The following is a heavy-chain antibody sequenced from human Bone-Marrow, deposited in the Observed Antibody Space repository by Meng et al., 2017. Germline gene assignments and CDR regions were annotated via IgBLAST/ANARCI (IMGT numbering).Heavy chain of an antibody. CDR1: GGSFSDYY. D-gene: IGHD4-11*01. CDR3: ARGPTTMAHDFDY. J-gene: IGHJ4*02. CDR2: INHSGST. V-gene: IGHV4-34*01. Sequence: VQRKRWGAGLLKPSETLSLTCVGAGGSFSDYYWSWIRQPPGKGLEWIGEINHSGSTNYNPSLESRATISVDTSQNNLSLKLSSVTAADSAVYYCARGPTTMAHDFDYWGQGTLVTVSS.